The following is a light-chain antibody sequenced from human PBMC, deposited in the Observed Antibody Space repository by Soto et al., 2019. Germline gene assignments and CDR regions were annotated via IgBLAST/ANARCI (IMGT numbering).Light chain of an antibody. J-gene: IGLJ3*02. CDR1: SPKTGAGYD. CDR3: QSYDRSLSGTV. Sequence: QSVLTQPPALSGAHGQRVTTPCIGSSPKTGAGYDVNWYKQLPGTPPKLLIFGNNNRPSGVPDRFSGSKFGPSASLAITGLQDDDEADYYCQSYDRSLSGTVLGGGTMLTVL. CDR2: GNN. V-gene: IGLV1-40*01.